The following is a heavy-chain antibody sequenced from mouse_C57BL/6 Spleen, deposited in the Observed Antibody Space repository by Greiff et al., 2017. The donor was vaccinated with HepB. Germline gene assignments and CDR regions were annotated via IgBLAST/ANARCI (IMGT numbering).Heavy chain of an antibody. CDR2: IDPETGGT. J-gene: IGHJ1*03. D-gene: IGHD2-3*01. Sequence: QVQLKQSGAELVRPGASVTLSCKASGYTFTDYEMHWVKQTPVHGLEWIGAIDPETGGTAYNQKFKGKAILTADKSSSTAYMELRSLTSEDSAVYYCTRSKDYDGYYEGWYFDVWGTGTTVTVSS. V-gene: IGHV1-15*01. CDR1: GYTFTDYE. CDR3: TRSKDYDGYYEGWYFDV.